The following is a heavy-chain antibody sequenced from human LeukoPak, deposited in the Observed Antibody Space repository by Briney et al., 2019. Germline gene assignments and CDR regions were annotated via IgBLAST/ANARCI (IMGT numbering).Heavy chain of an antibody. CDR1: GGSISSSNW. D-gene: IGHD2-2*01. V-gene: IGHV4-4*02. CDR3: ARALAGYCSSTSCYGGPFDY. J-gene: IGHJ4*02. CDR2: IYHSGST. Sequence: SETLSLTCAVSGGSISSSNWWSWVRQPPGKGLEWIGEIYHSGSTNYNPSLKSRVTISVDKSKNQFSLKLSSVTAADTAVYYCARALAGYCSSTSCYGGPFDYWGQGTLVTVSS.